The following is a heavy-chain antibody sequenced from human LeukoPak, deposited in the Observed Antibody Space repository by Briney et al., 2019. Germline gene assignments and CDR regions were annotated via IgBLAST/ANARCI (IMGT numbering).Heavy chain of an antibody. CDR1: GFTVSSSY. J-gene: IGHJ3*02. CDR2: ISSSSGYI. Sequence: GGSLRLSCAASGFTVSSSYMSWVRQAPGKGLEWVSSISSSSGYIYYADSVKGRFTISRDNAKNSLYLQMNSLRAEDTAVYYCARVDAFDIWGQGTMVTVSS. V-gene: IGHV3-21*01. CDR3: ARVDAFDI.